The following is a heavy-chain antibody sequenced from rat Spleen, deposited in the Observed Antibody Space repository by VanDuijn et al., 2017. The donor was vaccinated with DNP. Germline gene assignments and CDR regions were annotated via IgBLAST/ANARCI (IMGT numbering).Heavy chain of an antibody. Sequence: EVQLVESGGGSVQPGRSMKLSCAASGFTFSSFPMAWVRQAPTKGLEWVATISTSGSRAYYPDSVKGRFTISRDDAKSSLYLQMNSLKSEDTATYYCARHRTIMPYYYAMDAWGQGASVTVSS. CDR3: ARHRTIMPYYYAMDA. CDR1: GFTFSSFP. D-gene: IGHD1-5*01. J-gene: IGHJ4*01. V-gene: IGHV5-46*01. CDR2: ISTSGSRA.